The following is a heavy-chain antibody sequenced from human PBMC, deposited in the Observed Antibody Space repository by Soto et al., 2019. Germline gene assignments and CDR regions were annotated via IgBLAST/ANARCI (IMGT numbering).Heavy chain of an antibody. J-gene: IGHJ4*02. CDR3: ARQGRGGGLTYFDY. Sequence: GGSLRLSCAASGFTFSSYWMSWVRQAPGKGLEWVANIKQDGSEKYYVDSVKGRFTISRDNAKNSLYLQMNSLRAEDTAVYYCARQGRGGGLTYFDYWGQGTLVTVSS. CDR1: GFTFSSYW. D-gene: IGHD3-16*01. V-gene: IGHV3-7*01. CDR2: IKQDGSEK.